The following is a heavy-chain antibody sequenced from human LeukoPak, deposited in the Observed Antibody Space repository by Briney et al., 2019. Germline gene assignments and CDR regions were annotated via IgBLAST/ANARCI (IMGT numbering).Heavy chain of an antibody. Sequence: GGSLRLSCAASGFTFSSYEMNWVRQAPGKGLEWVSYISSSGSTIYYADSVKGRFTISRDNAKNSLYLQMNSLRAEDTAAYYCARGSSPFGGVITNFDYWGQGTLVTVSS. CDR3: ARGSSPFGGVITNFDY. V-gene: IGHV3-48*03. J-gene: IGHJ4*02. D-gene: IGHD3-16*02. CDR2: ISSSGSTI. CDR1: GFTFSSYE.